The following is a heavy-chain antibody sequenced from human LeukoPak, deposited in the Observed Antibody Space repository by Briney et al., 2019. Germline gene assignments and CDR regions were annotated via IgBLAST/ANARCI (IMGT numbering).Heavy chain of an antibody. J-gene: IGHJ5*02. CDR1: GVSISSINYY. D-gene: IGHD6-13*01. V-gene: IGHV4-39*07. CDR2: ISYSGST. CDR3: ARDGAAAGDPQIDP. Sequence: PSETLSLTCTVSGVSISSINYYWDWIRQPPGKGLEWVGSISYSGSTYYNPSLKSRVTISIDTSKNQFSLKLAPVTAADTAVYYCARDGAAAGDPQIDPWGQGTLVTVSS.